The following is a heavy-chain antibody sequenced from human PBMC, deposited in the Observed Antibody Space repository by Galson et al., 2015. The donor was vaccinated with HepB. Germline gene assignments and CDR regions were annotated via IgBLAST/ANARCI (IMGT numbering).Heavy chain of an antibody. CDR3: ARDFSPGQDYYDNSAYYF. CDR2: IIPILDIA. CDR1: VSTLNSST. Sequence: VKVSSKASVSTLNSSTIRGVRPAAGQGLEWMRRIIPILDIASSAQKFQGRVTITADKSTSTAYMALSSLRSEDTAIYSCARDFSPGQDYYDNSAYYFWGQGTLVTVSS. D-gene: IGHD3-22*01. J-gene: IGHJ4*02. V-gene: IGHV1-69*10.